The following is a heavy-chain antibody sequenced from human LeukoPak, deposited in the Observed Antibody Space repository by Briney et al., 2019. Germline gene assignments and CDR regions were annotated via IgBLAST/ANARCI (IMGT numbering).Heavy chain of an antibody. V-gene: IGHV4-30-2*01. Sequence: PSETLSLTCAASGASISSGDYSWSWIRQPPGQGLEWIGYSYHSGSTTYNPSLKSRLTISLDRSKNQISLKVNSVTAADTAVYYCAADYTSRSYRFDHWGQGTLVTVSS. D-gene: IGHD3-10*01. CDR1: GASISSGDYS. CDR3: AADYTSRSYRFDH. CDR2: SYHSGST. J-gene: IGHJ4*02.